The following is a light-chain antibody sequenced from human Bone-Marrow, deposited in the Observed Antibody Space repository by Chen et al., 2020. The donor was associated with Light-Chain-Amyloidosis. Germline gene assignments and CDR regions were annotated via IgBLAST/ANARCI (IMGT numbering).Light chain of an antibody. Sequence: SYELTQPPSVSVSPGQTARITCSGDDLPTKYAYWYQQNPGQAPVLVIHRDTERPSGISVRFSGSSAGTTATLTISGVQAEDEADYHCQSADSSGTYEVIFGGGTKLTVL. J-gene: IGLJ2*01. CDR2: RDT. V-gene: IGLV3-25*03. CDR3: QSADSSGTYEVI. CDR1: DLPTKY.